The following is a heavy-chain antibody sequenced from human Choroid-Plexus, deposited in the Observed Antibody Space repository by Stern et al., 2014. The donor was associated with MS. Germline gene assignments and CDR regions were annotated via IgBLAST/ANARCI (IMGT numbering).Heavy chain of an antibody. V-gene: IGHV3-23*04. Sequence: VQLVESGGGLVQPGGSLSLSCVGSGFTFGSYAMTWVRQVPGKGLEWVSGISGNDERAYYAASVKGRFTLSSDHSKNQVYLQMSGLRPEDTAVYYCARDSCGSSCFYSMAVWGQGTTVTVSS. J-gene: IGHJ6*02. CDR3: ARDSCGSSCFYSMAV. CDR1: GFTFGSYA. CDR2: ISGNDERA. D-gene: IGHD1-1*01.